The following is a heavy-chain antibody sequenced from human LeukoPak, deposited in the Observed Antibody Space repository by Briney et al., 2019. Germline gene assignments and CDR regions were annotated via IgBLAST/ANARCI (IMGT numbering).Heavy chain of an antibody. CDR2: IYYSGST. D-gene: IGHD1-26*01. J-gene: IGHJ5*02. Sequence: QSSETLSLTCTASGGSISSRSYYWGWIRQPPGKGLEWIGSIYYSGSTCYNPSLKSRVTISVDTSKNQFSLKLSSVTAADTAVYYCARDNTGRLVGATGDWFDPWGQGTLVTVSS. CDR1: GGSISSRSYY. V-gene: IGHV4-39*07. CDR3: ARDNTGRLVGATGDWFDP.